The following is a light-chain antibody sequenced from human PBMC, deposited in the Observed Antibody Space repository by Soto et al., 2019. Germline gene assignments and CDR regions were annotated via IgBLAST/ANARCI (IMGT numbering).Light chain of an antibody. CDR1: QSISYY. V-gene: IGKV1-39*01. J-gene: IGKJ1*01. Sequence: DIQMIQSPSSLSASVGDRVTITCRASQSISYYLNWYQQKQGRAPRLLIYSTSTLQSGVPSKFSGSASGTDFTLTISSLQPEDFATYYCQQSYSTPRTFGQGTRVEIK. CDR3: QQSYSTPRT. CDR2: STS.